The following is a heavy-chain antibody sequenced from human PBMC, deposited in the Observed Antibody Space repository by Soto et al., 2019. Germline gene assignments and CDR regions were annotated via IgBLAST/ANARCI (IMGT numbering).Heavy chain of an antibody. D-gene: IGHD6-19*01. CDR3: AREGYSSGWYWYY. CDR2: INPNSGGT. V-gene: IGHV1-2*04. Sequence: ASVKVSCKASGYTFTGYYMHWVRQAPGQGLEWMGWINPNSGGTNYAQKFQGWVTMTRDTSISTAYMELSRLRSDDTAVYYCAREGYSSGWYWYYWGQGTLVTVSS. J-gene: IGHJ4*02. CDR1: GYTFTGYY.